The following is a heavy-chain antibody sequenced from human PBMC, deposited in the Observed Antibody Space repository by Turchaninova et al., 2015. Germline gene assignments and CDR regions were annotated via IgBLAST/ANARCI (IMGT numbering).Heavy chain of an antibody. V-gene: IGHV4-34*01. CDR3: ARGRATYRSYYDSTGYHRLDV. CDR2: INHCGST. CDR1: GESFSGYH. J-gene: IGHJ6*02. D-gene: IGHD3-22*01. Sequence: QVQLQQWGAGLLKPSETLSLTCAVYGESFSGYHWSWIRQPPGEGLGWICEINHCGSTVYNPPLKRRVTLSVETHKKQFALKLNAVTAADTAVYYCARGRATYRSYYDSTGYHRLDVWGQGTTVTVSS.